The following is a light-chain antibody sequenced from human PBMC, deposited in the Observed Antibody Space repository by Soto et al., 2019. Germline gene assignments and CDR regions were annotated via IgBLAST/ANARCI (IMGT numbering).Light chain of an antibody. CDR2: AAS. J-gene: IGKJ5*01. V-gene: IGKV1-9*01. CDR3: QQRKSYPIT. Sequence: DIQLTQSPSFLSASVGDRVTITCRASQDIYTYLAWYQQKPGKAPKLLLFAASTLQNGVPSRFIGSGSGTEFTVTITSLQHEDFATYYCQQRKSYPITFGEGTRLEIK. CDR1: QDIYTY.